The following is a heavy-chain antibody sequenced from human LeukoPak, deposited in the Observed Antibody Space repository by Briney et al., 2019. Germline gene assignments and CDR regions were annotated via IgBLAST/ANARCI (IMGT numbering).Heavy chain of an antibody. CDR3: ARDPSRYAAYYFDY. J-gene: IGHJ4*02. D-gene: IGHD5-12*01. Sequence: PGGSLRLSCATSGLTFSSYSMNWSRQAPGEGLDWLSSISSSSSYIYYADSVKERFTISRDNAKNSLYMQMNSMRAEDTAVYYCARDPSRYAAYYFDYWGQGTLVTVSS. CDR1: GLTFSSYS. V-gene: IGHV3-21*01. CDR2: ISSSSSYI.